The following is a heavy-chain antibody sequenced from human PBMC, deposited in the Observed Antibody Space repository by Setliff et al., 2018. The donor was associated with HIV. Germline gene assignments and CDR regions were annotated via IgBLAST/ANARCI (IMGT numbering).Heavy chain of an antibody. V-gene: IGHV4-59*08. J-gene: IGHJ5*02. Sequence: SETLSLTCTVSGDSISSYYWNWIRQPPGKALEWIGYIYYGSTHYNPSFEVRVTISVDTSKNQFSLKLRSVTAADTAMYYCARRRCSAASCPDNSWNWLDPWGQGTLVTVSS. CDR1: GDSISSYY. D-gene: IGHD2-15*01. CDR2: IYYGST. CDR3: ARRRCSAASCPDNSWNWLDP.